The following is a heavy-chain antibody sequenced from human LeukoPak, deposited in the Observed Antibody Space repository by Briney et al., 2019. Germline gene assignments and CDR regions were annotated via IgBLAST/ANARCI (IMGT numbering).Heavy chain of an antibody. CDR1: GYTFSSFS. J-gene: IGHJ4*02. D-gene: IGHD3-22*01. Sequence: PGGSLRLSCAASGYTFSSFSINWVRQAPGKGLEWVSSISVRSNYIYYADSVRGRFSISRDDARNSLYLQMDSLRGDDTAVYYCARLRRNSDSSGYHYFYDYWGQGTLVTVSS. CDR3: ARLRRNSDSSGYHYFYDY. CDR2: ISVRSNYI. V-gene: IGHV3-21*01.